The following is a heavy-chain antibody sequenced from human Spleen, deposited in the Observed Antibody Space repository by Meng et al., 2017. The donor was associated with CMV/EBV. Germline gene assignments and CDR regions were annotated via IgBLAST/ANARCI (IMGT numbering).Heavy chain of an antibody. CDR1: GGTFSSYA. D-gene: IGHD2-15*01. J-gene: IGHJ5*02. CDR2: INPNSGGT. V-gene: IGHV1-2*02. CDR3: ARGPRLLRVLYRKSLWWFDP. Sequence: ASVKVSCKASGGTFSSYAINWVRQAPGQGLEWMGWINPNSGGTNFAQKFQGRVTMTRDTSINTAYMDLSRLTSDDTAVYYCARGPRLLRVLYRKSLWWFDPWGQGTLVTVSS.